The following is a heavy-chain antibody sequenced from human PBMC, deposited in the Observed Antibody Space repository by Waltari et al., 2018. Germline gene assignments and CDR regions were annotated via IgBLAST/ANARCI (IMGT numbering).Heavy chain of an antibody. CDR1: GGSICSSSYC. D-gene: IGHD3-3*01. CDR2: IYYSGST. Sequence: QLQLQESGPGLVKPSETLSLTCTVSGGSICSSSYCWGWIRQPPGKGLEWIGSIYYSGSTYYNPSLKSRVTISVDTSKNQFSLKLSSVTAADTAVYYCARAYGYYTGGAFDIWGQGTMVTVSS. CDR3: ARAYGYYTGGAFDI. J-gene: IGHJ3*02. V-gene: IGHV4-39*01.